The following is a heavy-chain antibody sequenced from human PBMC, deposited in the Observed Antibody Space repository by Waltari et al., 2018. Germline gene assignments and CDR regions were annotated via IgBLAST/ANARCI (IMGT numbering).Heavy chain of an antibody. CDR2: ISPNSGGS. V-gene: IGHV1-2*02. D-gene: IGHD1-1*01. Sequence: HLHWVRQARGQGLEWMGWISPNSGGSKYAQKFQGRVSMTRDTSISTAYMELSSLRSDDTAVYYCARGNNYYGMDVWGQGTTVTVSS. CDR1: H. J-gene: IGHJ6*02. CDR3: ARGNNYYGMDV.